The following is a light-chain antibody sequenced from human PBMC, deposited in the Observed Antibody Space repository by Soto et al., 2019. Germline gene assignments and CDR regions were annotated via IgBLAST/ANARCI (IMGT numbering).Light chain of an antibody. Sequence: DIQMTQSPSTLSASAGDRVTITCRASQTISSRLAWYQQKPGNAPKLLISKASTLESGVPSRFNGVGSETELPSTISTLHLVVFATYSCQQYNTFSQGTFGQGTKV. V-gene: IGKV1-5*03. CDR1: QTISSR. CDR2: KAS. J-gene: IGKJ1*01. CDR3: QQYNTFSQGT.